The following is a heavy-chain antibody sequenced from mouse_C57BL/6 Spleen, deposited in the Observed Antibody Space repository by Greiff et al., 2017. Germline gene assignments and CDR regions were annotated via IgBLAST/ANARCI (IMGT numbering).Heavy chain of an antibody. CDR2: INPGSGGT. Sequence: VQLQQSGAELVRPGTSVKVSCKASGYAFTNYLIEWVKQRPGQGLEWIGVINPGSGGTNYNEKFKGKATLTALKSPSTAYMQLSSLTSEYSAVYFCARDDLYGSSHYYSMDYWGQGTSVTVSS. V-gene: IGHV1-54*01. J-gene: IGHJ4*01. CDR3: ARDDLYGSSHYYSMDY. D-gene: IGHD1-1*01. CDR1: GYAFTNYL.